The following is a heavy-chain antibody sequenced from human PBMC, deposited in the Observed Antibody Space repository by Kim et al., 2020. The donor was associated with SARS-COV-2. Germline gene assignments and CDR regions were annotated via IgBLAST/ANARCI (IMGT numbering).Heavy chain of an antibody. CDR2: IYPGDSDT. CDR1: GYSFTSYW. D-gene: IGHD3-22*01. CDR3: ARLGYYDSSGYDKRRNDY. J-gene: IGHJ4*02. Sequence: GESLKISCKGSGYSFTSYWIGWVRQMPGKGLEWMGIIYPGDSDTRYSPSFQGQVTISADKSISTAYLQWSSLKASDTAMYYCARLGYYDSSGYDKRRNDYWGQGTLVTVSS. V-gene: IGHV5-51*01.